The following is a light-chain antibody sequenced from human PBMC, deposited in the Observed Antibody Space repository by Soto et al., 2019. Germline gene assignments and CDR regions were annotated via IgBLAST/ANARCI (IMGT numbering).Light chain of an antibody. CDR2: GAS. CDR1: QSVNSNY. Sequence: EIVLTQSPGTLSLSPGERATLSCRASQSVNSNYLAWYQQKPGQSPRLLMHGASSRASGIPDRFSGSGSGTDFTLTISRLEPEDFAVYYCQQYENSPRTFGQGTKVEIK. J-gene: IGKJ1*01. V-gene: IGKV3-20*01. CDR3: QQYENSPRT.